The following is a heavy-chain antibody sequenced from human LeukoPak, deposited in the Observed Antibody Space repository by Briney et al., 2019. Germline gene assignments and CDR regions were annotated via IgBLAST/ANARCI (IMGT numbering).Heavy chain of an antibody. Sequence: SETLSLTCSVSGGSINSFFWNWIRQPPGKGLEWIGYMDYSGSTNYNPSLKSRVTISVDTSKNQFSLKLSSVTAADTAVYYCARGYSSGWYYFDYWGQGTLVTVSS. CDR1: GGSINSFF. CDR2: MDYSGST. D-gene: IGHD6-19*01. J-gene: IGHJ4*02. CDR3: ARGYSSGWYYFDY. V-gene: IGHV4-59*13.